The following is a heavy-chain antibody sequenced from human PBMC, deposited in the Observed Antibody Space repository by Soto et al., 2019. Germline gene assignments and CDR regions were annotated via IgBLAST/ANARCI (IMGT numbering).Heavy chain of an antibody. Sequence: QVQLVESGGGVVQPGRSLRLSCAASGFTFSSYAMHWVRQAPGKGLEWVAVISYDGSNKYYADSVKGRFTISRDNSKNTLYLQINSLRAEDTAVYYCARDGDYGGNSWAFGYWGQGTLVTVSS. V-gene: IGHV3-30-3*01. CDR2: ISYDGSNK. D-gene: IGHD4-17*01. J-gene: IGHJ4*02. CDR3: ARDGDYGGNSWAFGY. CDR1: GFTFSSYA.